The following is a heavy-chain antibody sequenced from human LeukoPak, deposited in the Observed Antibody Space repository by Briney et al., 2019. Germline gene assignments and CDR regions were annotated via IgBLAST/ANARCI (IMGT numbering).Heavy chain of an antibody. D-gene: IGHD3-16*01. V-gene: IGHV4-4*07. CDR3: ARDLAVTTFGLTPYYYYYYMDV. J-gene: IGHJ6*03. CDR2: IYTSGGT. Sequence: PSGPLSPTSPASGAPFSSYSWSWFRQPPGKGREWFGGIYTSGGTNYNPSLKSRVTMSVDTSKNQFSLKLSSVTAADTAVYYCARDLAVTTFGLTPYYYYYYMDVWGKGTTVTVSS. CDR1: GAPFSSYS.